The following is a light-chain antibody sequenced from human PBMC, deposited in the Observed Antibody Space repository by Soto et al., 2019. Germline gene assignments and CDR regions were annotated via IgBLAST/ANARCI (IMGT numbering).Light chain of an antibody. CDR1: QSINNK. V-gene: IGKV1-39*01. Sequence: DIQMTQSPSSLSASVGDRVTITCRASQSINNKLNWYQQKPGKHPKVLIYAASSLQSGVPSRFSGSGSGTDFTLTITNLQPEDFATYYCQQSYSAIMYTFGQGTKLEIK. CDR3: QQSYSAIMYT. J-gene: IGKJ2*01. CDR2: AAS.